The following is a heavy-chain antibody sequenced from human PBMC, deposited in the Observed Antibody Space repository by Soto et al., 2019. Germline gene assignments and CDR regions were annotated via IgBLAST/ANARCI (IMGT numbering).Heavy chain of an antibody. CDR3: ARQLVTWIPSWFDP. J-gene: IGHJ5*02. Sequence: SETLSLTCTVSGGSISSGGYYWSWIRQHPGKGLEWIGYIYYSGSTNYNPSLKSRVTISVDTSKNQFSLKLSSVTAADTAVYYCARQLVTWIPSWFDPWGQGTLVTVSS. CDR1: GGSISSGGYY. CDR2: IYYSGST. V-gene: IGHV4-61*08. D-gene: IGHD5-18*01.